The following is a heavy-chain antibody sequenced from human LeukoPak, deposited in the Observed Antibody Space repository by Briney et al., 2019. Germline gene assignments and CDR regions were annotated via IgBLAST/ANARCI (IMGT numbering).Heavy chain of an antibody. CDR3: AAGSSGWYVDY. Sequence: SVKVSFKSSGFTFTTSAVQWVRQARGQRLEWIGWIVVDSGNTNYAQKFQERVTIARDMSTGTAYMELSSLRSEDTAMYYCAAGSSGWYVDYWGQGTLVTVSS. V-gene: IGHV1-58*01. CDR2: IVVDSGNT. CDR1: GFTFTTSA. D-gene: IGHD6-19*01. J-gene: IGHJ4*02.